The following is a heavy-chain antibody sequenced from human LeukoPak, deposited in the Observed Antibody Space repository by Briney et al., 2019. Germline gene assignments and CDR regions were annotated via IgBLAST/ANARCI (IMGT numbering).Heavy chain of an antibody. CDR2: INPSGGST. D-gene: IGHD3-3*01. CDR1: GYTFTRHY. J-gene: IGHJ4*01. V-gene: IGHV1-46*01. Sequence: ASVKLSCKASGYTFTRHYIHWVRQAPGQGPEWLGIINPSGGSTNYAQKVQGRVTMTRGTSTSTVYMELSSLRSEDTAMYYCASWGGEAKHGLWSGPFDYWGQGTLVIVSS. CDR3: ASWGGEAKHGLWSGPFDY.